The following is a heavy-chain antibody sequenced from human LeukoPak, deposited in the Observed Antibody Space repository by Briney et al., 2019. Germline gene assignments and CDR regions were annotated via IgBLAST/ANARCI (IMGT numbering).Heavy chain of an antibody. CDR2: IWYDGSNK. CDR3: AKDRGGSYAFDY. D-gene: IGHD1-26*01. V-gene: IGHV3-33*06. Sequence: GGSLRLSCAASGFTFSSYGMHWVRQAPGKGLEWVAVIWYDGSNKYYADSVKGRFTISRDNSKNTLYLQMNSLRAGDTAVYYCAKDRGGSYAFDYWGQGTLVTVSS. J-gene: IGHJ4*02. CDR1: GFTFSSYG.